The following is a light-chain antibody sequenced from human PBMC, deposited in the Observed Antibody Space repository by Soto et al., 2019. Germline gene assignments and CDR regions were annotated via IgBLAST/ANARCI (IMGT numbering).Light chain of an antibody. CDR3: ETWDRNTRV. CDR2: LEDSGGY. CDR1: SGHRSYI. V-gene: IGLV4-60*02. J-gene: IGLJ2*01. Sequence: QPVLTQSSSASASLGSSVKLTCTLSSGHRSYIIAWHQQQPGKAPRYLMKLEDSGGYNKGSGVPDRFSGSSSGADRYLTISNLQFEDEADYYCETWDRNTRVFGGGTKLTVL.